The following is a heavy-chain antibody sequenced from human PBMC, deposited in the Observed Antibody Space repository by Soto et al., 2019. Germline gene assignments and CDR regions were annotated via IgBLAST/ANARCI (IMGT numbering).Heavy chain of an antibody. J-gene: IGHJ6*02. Sequence: ESGGGLGKPGGSLRLSFEASGLTFLNAWLTWAPQAPGKGLEWVGRIKSKTDGGTIDYAAPVKGRFSISRDDSKNTLYLQMNSLKTEDTAVYYCVNSGYYHGVDVWGQGTTVIVSS. CDR1: GLTFLNAW. D-gene: IGHD1-20*01. CDR2: IKSKTDGGTI. CDR3: VNSGYYHGVDV. V-gene: IGHV3-15*07.